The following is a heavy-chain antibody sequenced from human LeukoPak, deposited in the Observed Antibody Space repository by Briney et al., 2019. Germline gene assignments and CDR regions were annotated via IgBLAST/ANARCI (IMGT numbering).Heavy chain of an antibody. V-gene: IGHV4-34*01. CDR3: VKKLGYCSSTSCPPWFDP. Sequence: PSETLSLTCAVYGGSFSGYYWSWIRQPPGKGLEWIGEINHSGSTNYNPSLKSRVTISVDTSKNQFSLKLSSVTAADTAVYYCVKKLGYCSSTSCPPWFDPWGQGTLVTVSS. D-gene: IGHD2-2*01. J-gene: IGHJ5*02. CDR2: INHSGST. CDR1: GGSFSGYY.